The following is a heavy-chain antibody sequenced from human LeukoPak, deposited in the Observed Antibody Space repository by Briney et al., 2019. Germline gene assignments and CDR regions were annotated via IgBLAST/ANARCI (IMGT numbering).Heavy chain of an antibody. J-gene: IGHJ4*02. Sequence: GGSLRLSCAASGFTFSSYWMSWVRQAPGKGLEWVANIKQDGSEKYYVDSVKGRFTISRDNAKNSLYLQMNSLRAEDTAVYYCARDFGSSSWPPPSFDYWGQGTLVTVSS. CDR3: ARDFGSSSWPPPSFDY. D-gene: IGHD6-13*01. V-gene: IGHV3-7*01. CDR1: GFTFSSYW. CDR2: IKQDGSEK.